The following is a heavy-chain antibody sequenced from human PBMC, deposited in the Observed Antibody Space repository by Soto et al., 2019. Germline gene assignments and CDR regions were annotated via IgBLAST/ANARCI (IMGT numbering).Heavy chain of an antibody. D-gene: IGHD3-16*01. J-gene: IGHJ4*02. CDR2: INHSGST. Sequence: QVQLQQWGAGLLKSSETLSLTCAVYGGSFSGYYWSWIRQPPGKGLEWIGEINHSGSTNYNPSLKIRFTISVDTCINHFSRKLSSVTAADPAVYYWPSGHFDAYVWGSARYHFDYWGQRALVTVSS. V-gene: IGHV4-34*01. CDR3: PSGHFDAYVWGSARYHFDY. CDR1: GGSFSGYY.